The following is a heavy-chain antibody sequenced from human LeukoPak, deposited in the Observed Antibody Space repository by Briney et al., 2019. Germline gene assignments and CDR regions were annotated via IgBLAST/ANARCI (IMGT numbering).Heavy chain of an antibody. CDR1: GYTFTSYG. D-gene: IGHD1-1*01. V-gene: IGHV1-18*01. Sequence: GASVKVSCKASGYTFTSYGISWVRQAPGQGLEWMGWISAYNGNTISAPSLQARVIMTADTSARTAYMELRSLRADDTAVYYCARYKHHNYFDYWGQGTHVTVSS. J-gene: IGHJ4*02. CDR3: ARYKHHNYFDY. CDR2: ISAYNGNT.